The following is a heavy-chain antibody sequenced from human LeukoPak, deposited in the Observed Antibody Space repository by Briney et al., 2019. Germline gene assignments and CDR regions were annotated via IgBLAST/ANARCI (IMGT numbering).Heavy chain of an antibody. CDR2: MYYSGST. V-gene: IGHV4-59*01. J-gene: IGHJ4*02. CDR1: GGSISSDS. D-gene: IGHD6-6*01. CDR3: ARIIAGRLDY. Sequence: SETLSLTCTVSGGSISSDSWSWIRQAPGKGLEWIGDMYYSGSTNYDPSLKSRASISVDPSKNHFSLKLSSVTAADTAVYYCARIIAGRLDYWGQGTLVTVSS.